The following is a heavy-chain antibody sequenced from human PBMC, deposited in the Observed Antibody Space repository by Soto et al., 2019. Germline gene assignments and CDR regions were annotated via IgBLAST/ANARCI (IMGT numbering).Heavy chain of an antibody. V-gene: IGHV4-59*01. J-gene: IGHJ4*02. CDR2: IYYRGTT. CDR1: GGSISGYY. CDR3: ARESYHGSGATVVAY. Sequence: QVQLQESGPGLVKSSETLSLTCTVSGGSISGYYWSWIRQPPGKGLEWIGYIYYRGTTSYNPSLYSRVTMSVDTSKNRVSLKVNSVTAADTAVYYCARESYHGSGATVVAYWGKGTLVTVSS. D-gene: IGHD3-10*01.